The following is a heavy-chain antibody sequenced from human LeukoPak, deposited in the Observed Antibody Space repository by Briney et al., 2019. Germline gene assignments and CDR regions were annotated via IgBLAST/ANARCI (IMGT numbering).Heavy chain of an antibody. V-gene: IGHV4-34*01. J-gene: IGHJ4*02. D-gene: IGHD3-9*01. Sequence: PSETLSLTCAVYGGSFSGYYWSWIRQPPGKGLEWIGEINHSGSTNYNPSLKSRVTISVDTSKNQFSLKLSSVTAADTAVYYCARDRKSNYDILTGYYVGRGYFDYWGQGTLVTVSS. CDR3: ARDRKSNYDILTGYYVGRGYFDY. CDR1: GGSFSGYY. CDR2: INHSGST.